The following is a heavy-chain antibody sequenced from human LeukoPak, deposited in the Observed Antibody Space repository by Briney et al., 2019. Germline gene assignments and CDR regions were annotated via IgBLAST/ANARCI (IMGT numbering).Heavy chain of an antibody. Sequence: SETLSLTCAVYGGSFSGYYWSWIRQPPGKGLEWIGEINHSGSTNYNPSLKSRVTISVDTSKNQFSLKLSSVTAADTAVYYCARIRPCSTSCYWGLGYYYYMDVWGKGTTVTVSS. CDR1: GGSFSGYY. CDR3: ARIRPCSTSCYWGLGYYYYMDV. D-gene: IGHD2-2*01. V-gene: IGHV4-34*01. CDR2: INHSGST. J-gene: IGHJ6*03.